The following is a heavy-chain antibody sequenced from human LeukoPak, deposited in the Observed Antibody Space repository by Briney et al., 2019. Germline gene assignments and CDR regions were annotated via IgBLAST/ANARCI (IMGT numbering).Heavy chain of an antibody. CDR3: AKDRPNFYETSGAYYKPKGDF. Sequence: TRGSLRLSCAASGFTFSSYAMSWVRQAPEKGLEWVASITSSGRTPFYADSVRGRFTISRDNSKNTLYLQMNSLRGEDTAVYYCAKDRPNFYETSGAYYKPKGDFWGQGSLVTVSS. V-gene: IGHV3-23*01. CDR1: GFTFSSYA. D-gene: IGHD3-10*01. J-gene: IGHJ4*02. CDR2: ITSSGRTP.